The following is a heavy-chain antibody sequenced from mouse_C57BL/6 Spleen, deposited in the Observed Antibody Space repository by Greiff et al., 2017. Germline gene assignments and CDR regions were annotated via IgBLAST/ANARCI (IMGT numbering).Heavy chain of an antibody. V-gene: IGHV14-3*01. CDR1: GFNIKNTY. J-gene: IGHJ4*01. D-gene: IGHD2-3*01. CDR2: IDPATGTT. Sequence: VQLQQSVAELVRPGASVKLSCTASGFNIKNTYMHWVKQRPEQGLEWIGRIDPATGTTKYAPKFQGKATITADTSSNTAYLQLSSLTSEDTAIYYCASIYDGYYDAMDYWGQGTSVTVSS. CDR3: ASIYDGYYDAMDY.